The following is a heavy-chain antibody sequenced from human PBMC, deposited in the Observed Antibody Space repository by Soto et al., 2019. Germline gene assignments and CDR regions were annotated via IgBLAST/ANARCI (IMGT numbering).Heavy chain of an antibody. CDR1: GYMFTTYG. Sequence: GASVKVSCKASGYMFTTYGISWVRQAPGQGLEWMAWISAYNGNKKYAQKFQDRVTMTIHTSSTTVSMELRNLTSDDTAIYYCARTGGGMAARPLEYWGQGTLVTV. V-gene: IGHV1-18*04. J-gene: IGHJ4*02. D-gene: IGHD6-6*01. CDR3: ARTGGGMAARPLEY. CDR2: ISAYNGNK.